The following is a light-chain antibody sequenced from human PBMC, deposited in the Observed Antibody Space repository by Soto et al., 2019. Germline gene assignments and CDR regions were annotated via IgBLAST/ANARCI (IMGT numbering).Light chain of an antibody. CDR3: CSYAGSSTYV. Sequence: ALTQPASVSGSPGQSITISCTGTSSDVGSYNLVSWFQQHPGKAPKLMIYEGNKRPSGVSTRFSGSKSGNTASLTISGLQAEDEADYYCCSYAGSSTYVFGTGTKVTVL. J-gene: IGLJ1*01. CDR1: SSDVGSYNL. CDR2: EGN. V-gene: IGLV2-23*01.